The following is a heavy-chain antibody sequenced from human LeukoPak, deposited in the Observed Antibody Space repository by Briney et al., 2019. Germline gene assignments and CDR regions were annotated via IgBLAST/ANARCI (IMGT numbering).Heavy chain of an antibody. V-gene: IGHV3-23*01. CDR2: INNDGDST. Sequence: GGSLRLSCAASGFSLNSYAMSWVRQAPGKGLAWVSAINNDGDSTYSADSVKGRFTVSRDNSKNTLYLQMNSLRAEDAAVYYCAQQVGYCSSGNCYFTYWGQGTLVTVSS. J-gene: IGHJ1*01. D-gene: IGHD2-15*01. CDR1: GFSLNSYA. CDR3: AQQVGYCSSGNCYFTY.